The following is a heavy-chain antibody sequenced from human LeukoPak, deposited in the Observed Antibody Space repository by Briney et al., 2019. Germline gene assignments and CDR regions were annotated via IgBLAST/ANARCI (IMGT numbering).Heavy chain of an antibody. CDR2: ISYDGSNK. D-gene: IGHD3-3*01. V-gene: IGHV3-30-3*01. J-gene: IGHJ4*02. CDR3: ARDQAPYDFWSGYYGGYFDY. CDR1: GFTFSSYV. Sequence: GGSLRLSCAASGFTFSSYVMHWVRQAPGKGLEWVAVISYDGSNKYYADSVKGRFTISRDNSKNTLYLQMNSLRAEDTAVYYCARDQAPYDFWSGYYGGYFDYWGQGTLVTVSS.